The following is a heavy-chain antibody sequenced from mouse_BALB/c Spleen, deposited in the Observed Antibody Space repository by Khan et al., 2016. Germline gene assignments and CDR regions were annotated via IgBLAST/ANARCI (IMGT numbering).Heavy chain of an antibody. Sequence: QVQLKESGAELMKPGASVKISCKATGYTFSSYWIEWVKQRPGHGLEWIGEILPGSGSTNYNEKFRGKATFTAATSSHTAYMQLSSLTSEDSAVHYCARANRRGYFDYWGQGTTLTVSS. CDR1: GYTFSSYW. CDR3: ARANRRGYFDY. CDR2: ILPGSGST. J-gene: IGHJ2*01. V-gene: IGHV1-9*01.